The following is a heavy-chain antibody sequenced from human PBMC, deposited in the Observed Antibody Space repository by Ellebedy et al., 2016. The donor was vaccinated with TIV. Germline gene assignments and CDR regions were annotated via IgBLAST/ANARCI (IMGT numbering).Heavy chain of an antibody. Sequence: GESLKISCVASGFTFSSYWMHWVRQAPGKGLMWVSRINTDGSSTNYADSVKGRFTISRDNAKNTLYLQMNSLRAEDTAVYYCIRDLEATALWGQGTLVTVSS. V-gene: IGHV3-74*01. CDR2: INTDGSST. J-gene: IGHJ4*02. CDR1: GFTFSSYW. D-gene: IGHD1-1*01. CDR3: IRDLEATAL.